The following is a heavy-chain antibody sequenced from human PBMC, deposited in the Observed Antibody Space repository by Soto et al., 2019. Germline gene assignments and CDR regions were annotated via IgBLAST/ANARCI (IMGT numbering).Heavy chain of an antibody. CDR3: ARGPPGRITIFGVVIMTNLGYYGMDV. Sequence: QVQLVESGGGVVQPGRSLRLSCAASGFTFSSYGMHWVRQAPGKGLEWVAVIWYDGSNKYYADSVKGRFTISRDNSKNTLYLQMNRLRAEDTAVYYCARGPPGRITIFGVVIMTNLGYYGMDVWGQGTTVTVSS. D-gene: IGHD3-3*01. V-gene: IGHV3-33*01. CDR1: GFTFSSYG. CDR2: IWYDGSNK. J-gene: IGHJ6*02.